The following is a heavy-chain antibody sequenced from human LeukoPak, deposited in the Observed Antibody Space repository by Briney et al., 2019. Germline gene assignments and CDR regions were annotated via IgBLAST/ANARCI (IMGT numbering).Heavy chain of an antibody. CDR3: ARVGYYYGSGSYSPRYGMDV. V-gene: IGHV4-59*01. CDR2: IYYSGST. Sequence: PSETLSLTCTVSGGSISSYYWSWIRQPPGKGLEWIGYIYYSGSTNYNPSLKSRVTISVDTSKNQFSLKLSSVTAADTAVYYCARVGYYYGSGSYSPRYGMDVWGQGTTVTVSS. CDR1: GGSISSYY. D-gene: IGHD3-10*01. J-gene: IGHJ6*02.